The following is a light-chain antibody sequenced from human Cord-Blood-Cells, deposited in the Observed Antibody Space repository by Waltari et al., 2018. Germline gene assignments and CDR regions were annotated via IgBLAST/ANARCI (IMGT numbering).Light chain of an antibody. Sequence: PGERATLSCRASQSVSSNLAWYQQKPGQAPRLLIYGASTRATGIPARFSGSGSGTEFTLTIGSLQSEDFAVYYCQQYNNWPLTFGGGTKVEIK. CDR1: QSVSSN. V-gene: IGKV3-15*01. CDR3: QQYNNWPLT. CDR2: GAS. J-gene: IGKJ4*01.